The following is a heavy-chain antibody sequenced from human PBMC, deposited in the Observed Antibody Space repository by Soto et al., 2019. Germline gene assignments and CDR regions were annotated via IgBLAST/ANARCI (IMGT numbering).Heavy chain of an antibody. CDR2: ISTNGGST. Sequence: PGGSLRLSCSASGFTFSSYAMHWVRQAPGKGLEYVSSISTNGGSTHYADSVKGRFTISRDNSKNTQYLQMSSLRAEDTAVYYCARDSGPGRYSRVGTPGYYYGMDVWGQGTTVTVSS. D-gene: IGHD3-9*01. CDR1: GFTFSSYA. V-gene: IGHV3-64D*06. J-gene: IGHJ6*02. CDR3: ARDSGPGRYSRVGTPGYYYGMDV.